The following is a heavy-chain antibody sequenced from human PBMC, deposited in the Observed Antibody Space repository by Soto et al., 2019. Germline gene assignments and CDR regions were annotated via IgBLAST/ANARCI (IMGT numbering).Heavy chain of an antibody. CDR2: ISAYNGNT. V-gene: IGHV1-18*01. CDR1: GYTFTSYG. Sequence: ASVKVSCKASGYTFTSYGISWVRQAPGQGLEWMGWISAYNGNTNYAQKLQGIVTMTTDTSTSTAYMELRSLRSDDTAVYYCAREDYDYVWGSYRYSISYYYYGMDVWGQGTTVTVSS. J-gene: IGHJ6*02. D-gene: IGHD3-16*02. CDR3: AREDYDYVWGSYRYSISYYYYGMDV.